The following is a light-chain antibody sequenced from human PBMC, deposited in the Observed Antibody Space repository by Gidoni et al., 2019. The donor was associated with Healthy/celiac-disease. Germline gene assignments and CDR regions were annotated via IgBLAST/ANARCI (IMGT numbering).Light chain of an antibody. J-gene: IGLJ2*01. V-gene: IGLV3-1*01. CDR1: KLGDKY. CDR2: QDS. CDR3: QAWDSSDVV. Sequence: SYELPHPPSVSGSPGQTASITCSGDKLGDKYACWYQQKPGQSPVLVIYQDSKRPSGIPERFSGSNSGNTATLTISGTQAMDEADYYCQAWDSSDVVFGGGTKLTVL.